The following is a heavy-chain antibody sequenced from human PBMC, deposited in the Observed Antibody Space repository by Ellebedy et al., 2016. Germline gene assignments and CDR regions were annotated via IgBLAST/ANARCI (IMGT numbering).Heavy chain of an antibody. CDR1: GFTFSSYG. J-gene: IGHJ3*02. V-gene: IGHV3-30*03. CDR3: VRGSSQGDAFDI. Sequence: GGSLRLXXAASGFTFSSYGMHWVRQAPGKGLEWVAVISYDGSNKYYADSVKGRFTISRDNSKNTLYLQMNSLRAEDTAVYYCVRGSSQGDAFDIWGQGTMVTVSS. D-gene: IGHD1-26*01. CDR2: ISYDGSNK.